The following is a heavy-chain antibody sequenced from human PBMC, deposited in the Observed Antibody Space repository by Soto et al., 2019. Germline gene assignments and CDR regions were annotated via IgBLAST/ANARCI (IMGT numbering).Heavy chain of an antibody. Sequence: PGGSLRLSCAVSGFTFSSYAMHWVRQAPGKGLEWVAVISYDGSNKYYADSVKGRFTISRDSSKNTLYLQMNSLRAEDTAVYYCARDHSVANYGLDAWGQGTTVTVSS. V-gene: IGHV3-30-3*01. CDR2: ISYDGSNK. CDR3: ARDHSVANYGLDA. D-gene: IGHD6-6*01. J-gene: IGHJ6*02. CDR1: GFTFSSYA.